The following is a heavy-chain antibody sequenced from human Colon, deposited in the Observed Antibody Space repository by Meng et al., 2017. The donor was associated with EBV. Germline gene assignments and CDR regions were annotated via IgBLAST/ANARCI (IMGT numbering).Heavy chain of an antibody. CDR1: GYTFTSYY. CDR2: INPSGGST. Sequence: QVQLVQSGAEVKKPGASVKVSCKASGYTFTSYYMHWVRQAPGQGLEWMGIINPSGGSTSYAQKFQGRVTMTRDTSTSTVYMELSSLRSEDTAVYYCARAPELERRSLPFDYWGQGTLVTVSS. V-gene: IGHV1-46*03. J-gene: IGHJ4*02. CDR3: ARAPELERRSLPFDY. D-gene: IGHD1-1*01.